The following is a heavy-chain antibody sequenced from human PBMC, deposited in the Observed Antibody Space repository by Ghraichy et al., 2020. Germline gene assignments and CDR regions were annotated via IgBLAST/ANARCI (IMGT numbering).Heavy chain of an antibody. D-gene: IGHD2-21*02. CDR1: GFAYNSYW. J-gene: IGHJ4*02. CDR2: IKYDGSAE. CDR3: ARGWGRFDS. V-gene: IGHV3-7*01. Sequence: GGSLRLSCAASGFAYNSYWMNWVRQAPGKGLEWVAYIKYDGSAEYYVDSVKGRFAISRDNAKNSLFLQMNSLRGEDTAVYYCARGWGRFDSWGQGTLVTVSS.